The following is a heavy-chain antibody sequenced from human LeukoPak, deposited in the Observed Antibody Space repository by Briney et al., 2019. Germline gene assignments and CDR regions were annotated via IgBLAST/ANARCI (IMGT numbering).Heavy chain of an antibody. J-gene: IGHJ4*02. Sequence: GGSLRLSCAASGFTFSSYAMSWVRQAPGKWLEWVSAISGIGGNTYYADSVKCRFTISRDNSKNTLYLQMNSLRAEDTAVYYCAKPGGSGSPKLYYFDYWGQGTLVTVSS. CDR1: GFTFSSYA. CDR3: AKPGGSGSPKLYYFDY. D-gene: IGHD3-10*01. V-gene: IGHV3-23*01. CDR2: ISGIGGNT.